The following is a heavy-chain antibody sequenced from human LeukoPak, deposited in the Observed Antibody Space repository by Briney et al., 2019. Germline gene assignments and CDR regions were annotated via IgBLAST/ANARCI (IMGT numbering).Heavy chain of an antibody. D-gene: IGHD7-27*01. J-gene: IGHJ4*02. Sequence: GGSLRLSCAASGFTFSSYSMNWVRQAPGKGLEWVSSISSSSSYIYCADSVKGRFTISRDNAKNTLYLQVKSLRAEDTAVYYCARGPSGWGSLDSWGQGTLVTVSS. V-gene: IGHV3-21*01. CDR1: GFTFSSYS. CDR2: ISSSSSYI. CDR3: ARGPSGWGSLDS.